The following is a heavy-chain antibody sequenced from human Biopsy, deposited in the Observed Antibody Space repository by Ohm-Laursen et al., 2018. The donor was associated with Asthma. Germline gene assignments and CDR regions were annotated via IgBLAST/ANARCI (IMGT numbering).Heavy chain of an antibody. D-gene: IGHD3-10*01. V-gene: IGHV4-31*03. CDR3: ARAMDYSHYYGIDV. CDR1: GAAISRGGYY. CDR2: IYTDEST. Sequence: SQTLSLTCSVSGAAISRGGYYWSWIRQPPGKGLEWIGYIYTDESTDYNPSLKSRLSMSVDTSMNQFSLKLTSVTAADTAVYFCARAMDYSHYYGIDVWGQGTTVTVS. J-gene: IGHJ6*02.